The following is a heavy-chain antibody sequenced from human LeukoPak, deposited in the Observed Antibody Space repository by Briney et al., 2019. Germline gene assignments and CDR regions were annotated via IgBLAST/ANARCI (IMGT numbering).Heavy chain of an antibody. V-gene: IGHV3-23*01. J-gene: IGHJ4*02. Sequence: GGSLRLSCAASGFTFSSYSMTWVRQAPGRGLDWVSVITGSGDTTYYADSVKGRFTISRDNSKNTLYLQMNSLRAEDTAVYYCASFQRGVAGTGDYWGQGTLVTVSS. D-gene: IGHD6-19*01. CDR1: GFTFSSYS. CDR2: ITGSGDTT. CDR3: ASFQRGVAGTGDY.